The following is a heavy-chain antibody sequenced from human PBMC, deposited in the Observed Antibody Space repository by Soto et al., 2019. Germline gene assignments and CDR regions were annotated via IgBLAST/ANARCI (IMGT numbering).Heavy chain of an antibody. CDR1: GFSFSSFA. CDR3: EKYPNVDLWSALSAVYFDY. D-gene: IGHD3-3*01. V-gene: IGHV3-23*01. Sequence: HPGGSLRLSCAASGFSFSSFALSWVRQSPGKGLEWVAAVSGRGGDTYYANSVKGRFTISRDNSQNTLFLQMNSLRAEDSAIYYWEKYPNVDLWSALSAVYFDYWGQGTLVTVSS. J-gene: IGHJ4*02. CDR2: VSGRGGDT.